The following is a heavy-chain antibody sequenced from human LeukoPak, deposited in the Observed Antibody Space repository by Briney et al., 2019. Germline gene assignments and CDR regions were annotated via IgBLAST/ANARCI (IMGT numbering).Heavy chain of an antibody. CDR2: ISLNSGGT. D-gene: IGHD3-16*01. Sequence: ASVKVSCKAPGYMFTGYHMHWVRQAPGQGLEWMGWISLNSGGTRYAQTFEGRVTMTRDTSISTGYMELSRLRSADTAVYYFAKEGGGLDYWGQGTLVTVSS. CDR1: GYMFTGYH. CDR3: AKEGGGLDY. V-gene: IGHV1-2*02. J-gene: IGHJ4*02.